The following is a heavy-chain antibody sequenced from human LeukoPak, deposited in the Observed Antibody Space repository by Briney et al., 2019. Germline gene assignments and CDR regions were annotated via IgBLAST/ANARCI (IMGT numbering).Heavy chain of an antibody. Sequence: GGSLRLSCAASGFTFSSYSMNWVRQAPGKGLEWVSYISSSSSTIYYADSVKGRFTISRDNAKNSLYLQMNSLRAEDTAVYYCARDDSIVGAYAFDIWGQGTMVTVSS. CDR1: GFTFSSYS. J-gene: IGHJ3*02. V-gene: IGHV3-48*01. D-gene: IGHD1-26*01. CDR2: ISSSSSTI. CDR3: ARDDSIVGAYAFDI.